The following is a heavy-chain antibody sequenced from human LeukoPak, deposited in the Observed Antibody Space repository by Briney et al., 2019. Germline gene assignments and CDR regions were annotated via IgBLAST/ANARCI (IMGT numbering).Heavy chain of an antibody. Sequence: GASVKVSCKASGGTFSSYAISWVRQAPGQGLEWMGGIIPIFGTANYAQKFQGRATITADKSTSTAYMELSSLRSEDTAVYYCARVITRYHDSSGYAAFDIWGQGTMVTVSS. D-gene: IGHD3-22*01. V-gene: IGHV1-69*06. CDR1: GGTFSSYA. CDR3: ARVITRYHDSSGYAAFDI. J-gene: IGHJ3*02. CDR2: IIPIFGTA.